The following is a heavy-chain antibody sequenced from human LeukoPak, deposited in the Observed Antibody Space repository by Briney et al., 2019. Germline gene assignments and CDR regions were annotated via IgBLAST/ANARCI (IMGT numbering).Heavy chain of an antibody. Sequence: GGSLRLSCAASGLTFSSYAMHWVRQAPGKGLEWVAVISYDGSNKYYADSVKGRFTISRDNSKNTLYLQMNSLRAEDMAVYYCARDLLNNDAFDIWGQGTMVTVSS. CDR2: ISYDGSNK. D-gene: IGHD1/OR15-1a*01. J-gene: IGHJ3*02. CDR3: ARDLLNNDAFDI. CDR1: GLTFSSYA. V-gene: IGHV3-30*04.